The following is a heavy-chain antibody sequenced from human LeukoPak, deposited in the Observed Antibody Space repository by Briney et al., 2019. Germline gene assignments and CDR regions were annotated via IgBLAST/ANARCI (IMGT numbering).Heavy chain of an antibody. J-gene: IGHJ3*02. CDR1: GFTFSTYA. CDR2: ISSTSNYI. V-gene: IGHV3-21*01. Sequence: PGGSLRLSCAASGFTFSTYAISRVCQAPGKGLEWVSCISSTSNYIFYADSVRGRFTISRDNAKNSLYLQMDSLRAEDTAVYYCARGGIITSYAFEIWGQGAMVTVSS. CDR3: ARGGIITSYAFEI. D-gene: IGHD1-26*01.